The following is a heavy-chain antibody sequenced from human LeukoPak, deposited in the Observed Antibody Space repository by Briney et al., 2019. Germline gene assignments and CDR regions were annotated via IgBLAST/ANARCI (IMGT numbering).Heavy chain of an antibody. Sequence: GGSLRLSCAASGFTFSSYGMHWVRQAPGKGLEWVAVIWYDGSNKYYADSVKGRFAISRDNSKNTLYLQMNSLRAEDTAVYYCARDEGPEGDYVCYYYYGMDVWGQGTTVTVSS. CDR2: IWYDGSNK. V-gene: IGHV3-33*01. J-gene: IGHJ6*02. CDR3: ARDEGPEGDYVCYYYYGMDV. D-gene: IGHD3-16*01. CDR1: GFTFSSYG.